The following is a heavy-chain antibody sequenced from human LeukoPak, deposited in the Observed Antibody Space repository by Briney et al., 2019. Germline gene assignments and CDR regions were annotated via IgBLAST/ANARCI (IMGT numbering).Heavy chain of an antibody. CDR2: ISGSGGST. J-gene: IGHJ4*02. V-gene: IGHV3-23*01. Sequence: GGSLRLSCAASGFTFSSYAMSWVRQAPGKGLEWVSAISGSGGSTYYADSVKGRFTISGDNSKNTLYLQMNSLKTEDTAVYYCTTVIMGAPKDDYWGQGTLVTVSS. CDR1: GFTFSSYA. D-gene: IGHD1-26*01. CDR3: TTVIMGAPKDDY.